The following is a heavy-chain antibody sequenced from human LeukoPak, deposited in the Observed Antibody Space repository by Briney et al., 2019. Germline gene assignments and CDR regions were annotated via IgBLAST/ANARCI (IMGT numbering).Heavy chain of an antibody. CDR3: ARDKYSSIDY. CDR1: GGSISSSSYY. Sequence: SETLSLTCTVSGGSISSSSYYRRWIRQPPGKGLEWIGSIYYSGSTYYNPSLKSRVTISVDTSKNQFSLKLSSVTAADTAVYYCARDKYSSIDYWGQGTLVTVPS. D-gene: IGHD6-19*01. CDR2: IYYSGST. J-gene: IGHJ4*02. V-gene: IGHV4-39*01.